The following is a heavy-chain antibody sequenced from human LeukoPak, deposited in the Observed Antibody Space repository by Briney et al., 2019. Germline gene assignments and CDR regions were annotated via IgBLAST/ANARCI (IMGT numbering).Heavy chain of an antibody. CDR2: INTNTGNP. V-gene: IGHV7-4-1*02. Sequence: ASVKVSCKASGYTFTSYAMNWVRQAPGQGLEWMGWINTNTGNPTYAQGFTRRFVFSLDTSVSTAYLQISSLKAEDTAVYYCARGLAGDYYDSSGYYFYYWGQGTLVTVSS. J-gene: IGHJ4*02. CDR1: GYTFTSYA. D-gene: IGHD3-22*01. CDR3: ARGLAGDYYDSSGYYFYY.